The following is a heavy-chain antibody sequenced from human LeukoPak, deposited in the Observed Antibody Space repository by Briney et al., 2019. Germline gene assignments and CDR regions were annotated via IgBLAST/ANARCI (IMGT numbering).Heavy chain of an antibody. J-gene: IGHJ3*02. D-gene: IGHD2-2*01. Sequence: SETLSLTCTVSGGSISSGGYYWSWIRQHPGKGLEWIGYIYYSGSTYYNPSLKSRVTISVDTSKNQFSLKLSSVAAADTAVYYCARTIPAAPSTHYAFDIWGQGTMVTVSS. CDR3: ARTIPAAPSTHYAFDI. CDR2: IYYSGST. CDR1: GGSISSGGYY. V-gene: IGHV4-31*03.